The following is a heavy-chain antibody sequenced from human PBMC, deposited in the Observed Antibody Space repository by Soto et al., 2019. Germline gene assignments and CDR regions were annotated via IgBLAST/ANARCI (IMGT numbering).Heavy chain of an antibody. J-gene: IGHJ4*02. V-gene: IGHV4-39*01. Sequence: QLQLQESGPGLVKPSETLSLTCSVSDDSINSDKYYWGWIRQPPGKGLEWIGSIYYRGNAYYNPSPQTRVTISLDKSRSQFSLKLNALPAADSAVYFCARLEGLATISYYFDFWGPGALVTVSS. CDR1: DDSINSDKYY. D-gene: IGHD3-9*01. CDR3: ARLEGLATISYYFDF. CDR2: IYYRGNA.